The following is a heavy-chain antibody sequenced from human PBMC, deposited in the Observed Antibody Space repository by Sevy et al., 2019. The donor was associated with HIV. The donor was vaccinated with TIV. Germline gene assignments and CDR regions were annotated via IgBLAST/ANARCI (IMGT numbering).Heavy chain of an antibody. J-gene: IGHJ6*02. CDR2: ISYDGSDK. CDR1: GFAFSNYYA. D-gene: IGHD4-17*01. Sequence: GGSLRLSCVASGFAFSNYYAMHWVRQAPGKGLEWVALISYDGSDKYYADSGKGRFTISRDNFNNTLFLQMNSLTTEDTAVYYCARPRANYVDHYFFYAMDVWGQGTTVTVSS. CDR3: ARPRANYVDHYFFYAMDV. V-gene: IGHV3-30-3*01.